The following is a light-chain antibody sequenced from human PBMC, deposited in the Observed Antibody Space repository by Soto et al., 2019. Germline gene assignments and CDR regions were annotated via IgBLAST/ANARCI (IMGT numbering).Light chain of an antibody. J-gene: IGKJ5*01. CDR3: QQRSHWPT. V-gene: IGKV3D-15*01. Sequence: EVGVSLSPAALSVSQRERATLSCRASQSVSSNLAWYQQKPGQAPRLLIYGASTRATGIPARFSGSGSGTDFTLTISSLESEDFAIYYCQQRSHWPTFGQGTRLEIK. CDR1: QSVSSN. CDR2: GAS.